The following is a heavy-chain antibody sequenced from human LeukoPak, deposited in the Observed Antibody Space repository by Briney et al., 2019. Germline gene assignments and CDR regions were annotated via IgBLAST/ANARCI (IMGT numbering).Heavy chain of an antibody. J-gene: IGHJ4*02. CDR3: ARTYNGNSHFDY. CDR1: GGSFSGYY. Sequence: SETLSLTCAVYGGSFSGYYWSWIRQPPGKGLEWIGEINHSGSTNYNPSLKSRVTISVDTSKNQFSLKLSSVTAADTAVYYCARTYNGNSHFDYWGQGTLVTVSS. V-gene: IGHV4-34*01. D-gene: IGHD4-23*01. CDR2: INHSGST.